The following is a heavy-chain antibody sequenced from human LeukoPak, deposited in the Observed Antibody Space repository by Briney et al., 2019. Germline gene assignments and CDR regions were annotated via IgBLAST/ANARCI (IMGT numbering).Heavy chain of an antibody. D-gene: IGHD2-2*02. CDR2: ISSSSSTI. J-gene: IGHJ6*03. Sequence: GGSLRLSCAASGFTFSSYSMNWVRQAPGKGLEWVSYISSSSSTIYYADSVKGRFTISRDNSKNTLYLQMNSLRAEDTAVYYCARDAANCSSTSCYTYYYYMGVWGKGTTVTVSS. CDR1: GFTFSSYS. CDR3: ARDAANCSSTSCYTYYYYMGV. V-gene: IGHV3-48*01.